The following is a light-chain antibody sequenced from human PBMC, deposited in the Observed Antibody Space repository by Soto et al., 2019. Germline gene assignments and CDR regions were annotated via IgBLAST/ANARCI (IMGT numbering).Light chain of an antibody. CDR1: SSDVAGYNF. CDR2: EVS. Sequence: QSVLTQPPSASGSPGQSVTISCTGTSSDVAGYNFVSWYQQHPGKAPKLMIYEVSKRPSGVPDRFSGSKSGNTASLTVSGLQAEDEADYYCNSYAGSNNFVVFGGGTQLTVL. CDR3: NSYAGSNNFVV. J-gene: IGLJ2*01. V-gene: IGLV2-8*01.